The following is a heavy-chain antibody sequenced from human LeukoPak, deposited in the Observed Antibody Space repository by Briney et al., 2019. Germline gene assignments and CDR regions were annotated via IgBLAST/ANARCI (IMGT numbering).Heavy chain of an antibody. CDR3: ARDRPDCSGGTCYYYYYGMDV. CDR2: ISSSGSII. V-gene: IGHV3-48*03. Sequence: PGGSLRLSCAASGFTFSIYEMNWVRQAPGKGLEWVSYISSSGSIIYYVDSVRGRFTISRDNAKNSLYLQMNSLRAEDTAVYYCARDRPDCSGGTCYYYYYGMDVWGQGTTVTVSS. D-gene: IGHD2-15*01. CDR1: GFTFSIYE. J-gene: IGHJ6*02.